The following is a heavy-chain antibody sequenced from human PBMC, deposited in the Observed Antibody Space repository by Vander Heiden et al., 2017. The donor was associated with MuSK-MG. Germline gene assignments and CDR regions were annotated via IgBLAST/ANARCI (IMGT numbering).Heavy chain of an antibody. J-gene: IGHJ5*02. V-gene: IGHV4-39*01. CDR3: ARHELRFAANSFDP. Sequence: QLQLQESGPGLVQPSETLSLTCTVSGGSFSNSAYYWAWLRQPPGKGLESIGMIYYTGSTYYNPSLKSRVTISLDTSNNQFSLRLSFVTAADTAVYYCARHELRFAANSFDPWGQGTLVTVSS. CDR2: IYYTGST. CDR1: GGSFSNSAYY. D-gene: IGHD3-3*01.